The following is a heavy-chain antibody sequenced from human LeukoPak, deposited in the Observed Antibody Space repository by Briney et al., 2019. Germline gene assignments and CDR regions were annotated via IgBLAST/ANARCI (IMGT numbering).Heavy chain of an antibody. CDR1: GVSISSGSYY. D-gene: IGHD4-11*01. CDR2: INTSGST. Sequence: SQTLSLTCTVSGVSISSGSYYWSWIRQPAGKGLEWIGRINTSGSTNYNPSLKSRVTISVDTSKNQFSLKLSSVTAADTAVYYCASIQSYYFGLDVWGQGTTVTVSS. CDR3: ASIQSYYFGLDV. V-gene: IGHV4-61*02. J-gene: IGHJ6*02.